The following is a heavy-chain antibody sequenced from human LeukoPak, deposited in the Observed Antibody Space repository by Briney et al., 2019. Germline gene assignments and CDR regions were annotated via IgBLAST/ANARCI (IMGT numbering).Heavy chain of an antibody. CDR1: GGTFSSYA. CDR3: ARGRYSSSWYYFDY. V-gene: IGHV1-69*13. J-gene: IGHJ4*02. Sequence: EASVKVSCTASGGTFSSYAISWVRQAPGQGLEWMGGIIPIFGTANYAQKFQGRVTITADESTSTAYMELSSLRSEDTAVYYCARGRYSSSWYYFDYWGQGTLVTVSS. D-gene: IGHD6-13*01. CDR2: IIPIFGTA.